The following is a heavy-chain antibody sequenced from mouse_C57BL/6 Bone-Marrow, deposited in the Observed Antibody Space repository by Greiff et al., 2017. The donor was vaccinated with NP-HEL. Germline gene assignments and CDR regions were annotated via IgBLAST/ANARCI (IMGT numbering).Heavy chain of an antibody. CDR1: GYTFTSYW. Sequence: QVQLQQPGAELVKPGASVKLSCKASGYTFTSYWMHWVKQRPGQGLEWIGMIHPNSGSTNYNEKFKSKATLTVDKSSITAYMQLSSLTSEDSAVYYCARRGSNFYFDYWGQGTTLTVSS. CDR2: IHPNSGST. V-gene: IGHV1-64*01. CDR3: ARRGSNFYFDY. J-gene: IGHJ2*01. D-gene: IGHD2-5*01.